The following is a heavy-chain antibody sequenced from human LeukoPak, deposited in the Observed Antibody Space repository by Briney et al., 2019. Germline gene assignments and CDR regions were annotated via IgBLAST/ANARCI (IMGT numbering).Heavy chain of an antibody. V-gene: IGHV4-34*01. D-gene: IGHD5-18*01. J-gene: IGHJ4*02. Sequence: SETLSLTCAVYGGSFSGYYWSWIRQPPGKGLEWIGEINHSGSTNYNPSLKSRVTISVDTSRNQFSLKLSSVTAADTAVYYCARGRTVDTAMARRFYYWGQGTLVTVSS. CDR1: GGSFSGYY. CDR2: INHSGST. CDR3: ARGRTVDTAMARRFYY.